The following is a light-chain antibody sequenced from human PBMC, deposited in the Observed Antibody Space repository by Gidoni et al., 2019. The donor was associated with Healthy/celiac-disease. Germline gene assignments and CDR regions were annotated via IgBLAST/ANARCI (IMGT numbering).Light chain of an antibody. CDR3: MQALQTRLT. V-gene: IGKV2-28*01. J-gene: IGKJ4*01. CDR1: QSLLHSNGYNY. Sequence: IVMTQSPLSLPVTPGEPASISCRSSQSLLHSNGYNYLDWYLQKPGQSPQLLIYLGSTRASGVPDRFSGSGSGTDFTLKISRVEAEDVGVYYCMQALQTRLTFGGXTKVEIK. CDR2: LGS.